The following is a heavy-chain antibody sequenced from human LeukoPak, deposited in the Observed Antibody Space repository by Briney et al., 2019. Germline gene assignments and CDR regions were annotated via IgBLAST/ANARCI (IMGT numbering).Heavy chain of an antibody. V-gene: IGHV4-4*07. CDR1: GGSISSYY. Sequence: SETLSLTCTVSGGSISSYYWSWIRQPAGKGLEWIGRIYTSGSTNYNPSLKSRVTMSVDTSKNQFSLKLSSVTAADTAVYYCARDFFSFTCGYCLADAFDIWGQGTMVTVSS. D-gene: IGHD3-22*01. CDR3: ARDFFSFTCGYCLADAFDI. J-gene: IGHJ3*02. CDR2: IYTSGST.